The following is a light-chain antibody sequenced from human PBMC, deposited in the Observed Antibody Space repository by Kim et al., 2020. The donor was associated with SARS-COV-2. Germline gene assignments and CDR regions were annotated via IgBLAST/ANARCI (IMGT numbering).Light chain of an antibody. V-gene: IGLV2-23*01. CDR3: CSYAGSITSLYV. CDR2: GGT. J-gene: IGLJ1*01. CDR1: TSDVGKYYL. Sequence: SHIPCIGATSDVGKYYLVSWYQQPPGKAPKIIIYGGTRRPSGVSSRFSGSMSGKTASLTISDLQPEDEAEYFCCSYAGSITSLYVFGTGTKVTVL.